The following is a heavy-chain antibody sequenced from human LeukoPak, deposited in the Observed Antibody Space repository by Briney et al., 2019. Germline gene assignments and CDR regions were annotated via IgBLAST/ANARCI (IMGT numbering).Heavy chain of an antibody. CDR1: GGSISSYY. CDR2: IHTSGST. V-gene: IGHV4-4*07. CDR3: ARDRYYYDSSARYFDY. J-gene: IGHJ4*02. D-gene: IGHD3-22*01. Sequence: TSETLSLTCTVSGGSISSYYWSWLRQPAGKGLEWIGRIHTSGSTNYSPSLKSRVTMSVDTSKNQFSLKLSSVTAADTAVYYCARDRYYYDSSARYFDYWGQGTLVTVSS.